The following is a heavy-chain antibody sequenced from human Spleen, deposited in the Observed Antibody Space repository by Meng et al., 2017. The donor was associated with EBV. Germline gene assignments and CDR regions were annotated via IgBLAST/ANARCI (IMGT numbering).Heavy chain of an antibody. CDR1: GDSFVSFYY. CDR3: ARPFPSWQSPRLDPFGA. V-gene: IGHV4-39*01. D-gene: IGHD6-19*01. J-gene: IGHJ5*02. Sequence: LRRREPGPGQVKPSRPLSLTGTVSGDSFVSFYYWGRIRPPPGGWLEWIGSVHYTGGTYYSPSLKSRVTVSVDTSKNQFSLRLTSVTAADTAVYYCARPFPSWQSPRLDPFGAWGQGTLVTVSS. CDR2: VHYTGGT.